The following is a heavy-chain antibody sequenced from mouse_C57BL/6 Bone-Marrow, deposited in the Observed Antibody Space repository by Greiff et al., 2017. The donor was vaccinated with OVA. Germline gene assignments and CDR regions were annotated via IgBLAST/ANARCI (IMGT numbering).Heavy chain of an antibody. CDR2: INYDGSST. V-gene: IGHV5-16*01. Sequence: EVQLVESEGGLVQPGSSMKLSCTASGFTFSDYYMAWVRQVPEKGLEWVANINYDGSSTYYLDSLKSRFIISRDNAKNILYLQMSSLKSEDTATYYCARDQGDVRWYFDVWGTGTTVTVSS. D-gene: IGHD3-3*01. CDR3: ARDQGDVRWYFDV. CDR1: GFTFSDYY. J-gene: IGHJ1*03.